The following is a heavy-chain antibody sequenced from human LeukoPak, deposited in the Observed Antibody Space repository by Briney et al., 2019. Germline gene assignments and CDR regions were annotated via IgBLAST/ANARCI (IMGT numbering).Heavy chain of an antibody. CDR2: INHSGST. J-gene: IGHJ3*02. Sequence: PSETLSLTCTVSGGSISSSSYYWGWIRQPPGKGLEWIGEINHSGSTNYNPSLKSRVTISVDTSKNQFSLKLSSVTAADTAVYYCALPTRCSGGSCYRDDAFDIWGQGTMVTVSS. CDR1: GGSISSSSYY. V-gene: IGHV4-39*07. CDR3: ALPTRCSGGSCYRDDAFDI. D-gene: IGHD2-15*01.